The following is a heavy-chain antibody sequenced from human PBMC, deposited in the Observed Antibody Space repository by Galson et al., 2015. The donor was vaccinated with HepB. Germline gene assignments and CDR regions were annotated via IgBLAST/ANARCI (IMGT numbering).Heavy chain of an antibody. J-gene: IGHJ4*02. CDR3: ARGVQQPHALYFDY. CDR1: GFTVSSNY. Sequence: SLRLSCAASGFTVSSNYMSWVRQAPGKGLEWVSVIYSGGSTYYADSVKGRFTISRDNSKNTLYLQMNSLRAEDTAVYYCARGVQQPHALYFDYWGQGTLVTVSS. D-gene: IGHD6-13*01. CDR2: IYSGGST. V-gene: IGHV3-53*01.